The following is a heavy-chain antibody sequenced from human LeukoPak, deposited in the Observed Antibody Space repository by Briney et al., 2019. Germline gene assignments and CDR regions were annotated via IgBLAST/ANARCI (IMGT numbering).Heavy chain of an antibody. CDR2: ISSSSSYI. CDR1: GFTFSSYS. J-gene: IGHJ4*02. Sequence: GGSLRLSCAASGFTFSSYSMNWVRQAPGKGLEWVSSISSSSSYIYYADSVKGRFTISRDNAKNSLYLQMNNLRAEDTAMYYCARRHDYSNYPDYWGQGTLVTVSS. V-gene: IGHV3-21*01. CDR3: ARRHDYSNYPDY. D-gene: IGHD4-11*01.